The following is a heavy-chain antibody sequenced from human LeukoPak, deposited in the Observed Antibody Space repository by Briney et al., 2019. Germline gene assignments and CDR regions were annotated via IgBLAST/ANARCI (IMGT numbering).Heavy chain of an antibody. J-gene: IGHJ4*02. V-gene: IGHV1-18*01. CDR2: IRVYNGNT. CDR1: GYTFTSYG. CDR3: ARDYGDYLPGLDY. D-gene: IGHD4-17*01. Sequence: ASVKVSCKASGYTFTSYGISWVRQAPGQGLEWMGWIRVYNGNTNYAQKFQGRVTMTTDTSTSTAYMELKSLRSDDTAVYYCARDYGDYLPGLDYWGQGTLVTVSS.